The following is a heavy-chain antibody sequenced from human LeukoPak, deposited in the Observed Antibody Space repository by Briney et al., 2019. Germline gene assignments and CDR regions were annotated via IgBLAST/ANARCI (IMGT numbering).Heavy chain of an antibody. D-gene: IGHD1-1*01. J-gene: IGHJ4*02. CDR1: GGSISSSH. CDR3: ARESGGVDY. CDR2: IYASGST. Sequence: SETLSLTCTVSGGSISSSHWSWIRQRDGTGLEWIGHIYASGSTNYNPSLESRVTMSVDTSKNQLSLNLTSVTAADTAVYYCARESGGVDYWGQGTLVTVSS. V-gene: IGHV4-4*07.